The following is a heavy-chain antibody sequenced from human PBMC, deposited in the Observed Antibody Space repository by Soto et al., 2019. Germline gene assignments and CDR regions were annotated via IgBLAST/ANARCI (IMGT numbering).Heavy chain of an antibody. J-gene: IGHJ3*02. CDR2: IKNDADDGTA. CDR3: TAMNDRDAFDI. D-gene: IGHD1-1*01. Sequence: EEQLVESGGGLVKQGGSLRLSCAASLLTFRIAWLSWVRQAPGKGLEWVGRIKNDADDGTADNAAPVKDRFVISRDDSKSTLYLQMNSLKSEYTDIYYCTAMNDRDAFDIWGQGTMVTVS. V-gene: IGHV3-15*01. CDR1: LLTFRIAW.